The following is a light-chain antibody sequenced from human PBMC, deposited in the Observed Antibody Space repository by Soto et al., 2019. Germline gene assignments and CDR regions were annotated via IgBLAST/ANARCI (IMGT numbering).Light chain of an antibody. CDR3: QQYYSIPQT. V-gene: IGKV4-1*01. CDR2: WAS. Sequence: DIGVTQSPDSLAVSLGERATINCKSSQSVLYSPNNKNYLAWYQQKPGQPPKLLIYWASTRGSGVPDRFSGSGSGTDFTLSISSLQAEDVAVYYCQQYYSIPQTFGQGTKVEIK. CDR1: QSVLYSPNNKNY. J-gene: IGKJ1*01.